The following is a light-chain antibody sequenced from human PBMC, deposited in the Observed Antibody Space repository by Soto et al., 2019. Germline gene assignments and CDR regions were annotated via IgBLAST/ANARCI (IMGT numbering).Light chain of an antibody. J-gene: IGLJ1*01. CDR1: SSDIGGYNY. CDR3: SSYTYSLTPYV. Sequence: VLTQPASVSGSPGQSITISCTGSSSDIGGYNYVSWYQQHPGKAPKLMLYDVTNRPSGVSNRFSGSKSGNTASLTISGLQAEDEADYYCSSYTYSLTPYVFGTGSMVTV. CDR2: DVT. V-gene: IGLV2-14*03.